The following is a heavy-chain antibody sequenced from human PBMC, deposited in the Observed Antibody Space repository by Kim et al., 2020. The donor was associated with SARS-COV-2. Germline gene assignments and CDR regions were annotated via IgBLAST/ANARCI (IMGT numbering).Heavy chain of an antibody. CDR2: IYYNGTT. D-gene: IGHD3-22*01. V-gene: IGHV4-59*01. CDR3: ARDSHYYVSSASYRLGYYGMDV. J-gene: IGHJ6*02. CDR1: GGSMRTFY. Sequence: SETLSLTCTVSGGSMRTFYWSWTRQPPGQGLEWIGYIYYNGTTNSNPSLKSRLTMSVDMSKNRFSLKLSSVTAADTAVYYCARDSHYYVSSASYRLGYYGMDVWGRGTTVTVSS.